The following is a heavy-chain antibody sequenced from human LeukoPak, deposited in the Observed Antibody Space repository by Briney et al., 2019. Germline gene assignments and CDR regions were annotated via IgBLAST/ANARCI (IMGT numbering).Heavy chain of an antibody. V-gene: IGHV1-46*03. D-gene: IGHD3-9*01. CDR3: ARENYDILTGYYVRYYYYYMDV. J-gene: IGHJ6*03. CDR2: INPSGGST. CDR1: GYTFTSYY. Sequence: ASVKVSCKASGYTFTSYYMHWVRQAPGQGLEWMGIINPSGGSTSYAQKFQGRVTMTRDTSTSTVYMELSSLRSEDTAVYYCARENYDILTGYYVRYYYYYMDVWGKGTTVTVSS.